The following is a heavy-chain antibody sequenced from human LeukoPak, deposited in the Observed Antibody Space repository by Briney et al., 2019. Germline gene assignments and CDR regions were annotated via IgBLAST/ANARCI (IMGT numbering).Heavy chain of an antibody. CDR1: GGSISSGGYY. Sequence: SETLSLTCTVSGGSISSGGYYWSWIRQHPGKGLEWIGYIYYSGSTNYNPSLKSRVTISVDTSKNQFSLKLSSVTAADTAVYYCARSTGTYSSSWNNFDYWGQGTLVTVSS. CDR2: IYYSGST. J-gene: IGHJ4*02. CDR3: ARSTGTYSSSWNNFDY. V-gene: IGHV4-61*08. D-gene: IGHD6-13*01.